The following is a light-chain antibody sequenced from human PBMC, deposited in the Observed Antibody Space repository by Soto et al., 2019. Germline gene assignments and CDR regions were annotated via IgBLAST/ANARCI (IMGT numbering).Light chain of an antibody. V-gene: IGKV1-8*01. J-gene: IGKJ2*01. CDR3: QQYYSYPYT. Sequence: AIRMTQSPSSFSASTGDRVTITCRASQGISSYLAWYQQKPGKAPKLLIYPASTLQSGVPSRFSGSGSGTDFTLTISCLQSEDFATYYCQQYYSYPYTFGQGTKV. CDR1: QGISSY. CDR2: PAS.